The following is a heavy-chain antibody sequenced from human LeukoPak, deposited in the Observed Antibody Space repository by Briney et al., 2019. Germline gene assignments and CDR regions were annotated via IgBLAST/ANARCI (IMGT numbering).Heavy chain of an antibody. CDR3: ARSVLGIDGTFDS. D-gene: IGHD1-14*01. CDR1: GGSISSSSYY. J-gene: IGHJ4*02. CDR2: IYYSGST. V-gene: IGHV4-39*07. Sequence: NSSETLSLTCTVSGGSISSSSYYWGWIRQPPGKGLEWIGSIYYSGSTYYNPSLKSRVTISVDTSKNQFSLKLSSVTAADTAIYYCARSVLGIDGTFDSWGQGTLVTVSS.